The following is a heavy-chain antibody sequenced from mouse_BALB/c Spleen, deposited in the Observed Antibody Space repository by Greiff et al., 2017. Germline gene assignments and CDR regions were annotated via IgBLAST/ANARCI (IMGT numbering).Heavy chain of an antibody. CDR3: AANYYGSSYEDY. CDR1: GISITTGNYR. V-gene: IGHV3-5*02. Sequence: EVQLQESGPGLVKPSQTVSLTCTVTGISITTGNYRWSWIRQFPGNKLEWIGYIYYSGTITYNPSLTSRTTITRDTSKNQFFLEMNSLTAEDTATYYCAANYYGSSYEDYWGQGTTLTVSS. CDR2: IYYSGTI. J-gene: IGHJ2*01. D-gene: IGHD1-1*01.